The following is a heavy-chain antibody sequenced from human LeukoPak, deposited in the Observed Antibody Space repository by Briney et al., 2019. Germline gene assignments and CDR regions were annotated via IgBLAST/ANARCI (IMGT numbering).Heavy chain of an antibody. J-gene: IGHJ2*01. D-gene: IGHD2-21*02. CDR3: ARHYCGGDCYSGWYFDL. CDR2: IYISGST. Sequence: PSETLSLTCTVSGGSISTYYWTWIRQPAGKGLEWIGRIYISGSTNNNPSLKSRVTMSVDTSKNQFSLKLSSVTAADTAVYYCARHYCGGDCYSGWYFDLWGRGTLVTVSS. CDR1: GGSISTYY. V-gene: IGHV4-4*07.